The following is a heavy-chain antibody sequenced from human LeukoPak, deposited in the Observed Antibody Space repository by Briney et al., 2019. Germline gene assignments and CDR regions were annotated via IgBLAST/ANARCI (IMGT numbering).Heavy chain of an antibody. D-gene: IGHD4-23*01. CDR2: TTSSGSTI. V-gene: IGHV3-48*03. CDR1: RFTFSSYE. Sequence: GVSPRRSGAASRFTFSSYEMNWLRQAPGKGLKWGSYTTSSGSTIDYADSVQVRFTSSRDNAKDSLYLQMNRLRAEDTAVYYCARDWAYGGFVPDVFDIWGQGTVVSVSS. J-gene: IGHJ3*02. CDR3: ARDWAYGGFVPDVFDI.